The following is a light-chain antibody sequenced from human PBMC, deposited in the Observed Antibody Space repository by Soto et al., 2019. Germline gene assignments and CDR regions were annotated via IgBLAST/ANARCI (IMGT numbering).Light chain of an antibody. CDR2: AAS. CDR3: QQSYSTRWT. V-gene: IGKV1-39*01. Sequence: DIQMTQSPSSLSACVGDRVTITCRASRSVSTNLNWYQQKPGKAPKVLIYAASSLQRGVPSRFSGSGFGTDFTLTISSLEPEAFATYYCQQSYSTRWTLGQGTKVDIK. J-gene: IGKJ1*01. CDR1: RSVSTN.